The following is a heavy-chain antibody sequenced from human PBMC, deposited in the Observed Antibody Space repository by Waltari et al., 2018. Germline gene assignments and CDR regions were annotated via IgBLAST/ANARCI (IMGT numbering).Heavy chain of an antibody. Sequence: EVQLVSSGGGLVQPGRSLRLSCAASGFTSDEYAMDWVRQDPGKGLGWVSGNSWKSGSIGYADSVKGRFTISRDNGKISLYLQMNSLRAEDMALYYCAKAESPWGAFDIWGQGTMVTVSS. CDR3: AKAESPWGAFDI. CDR1: GFTSDEYA. CDR2: NSWKSGSI. D-gene: IGHD3-16*01. J-gene: IGHJ3*02. V-gene: IGHV3-9*02.